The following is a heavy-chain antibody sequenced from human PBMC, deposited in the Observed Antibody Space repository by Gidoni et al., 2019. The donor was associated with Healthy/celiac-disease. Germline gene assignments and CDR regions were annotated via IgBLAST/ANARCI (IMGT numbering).Heavy chain of an antibody. CDR3: ARLDPVYGMDV. J-gene: IGHJ6*02. Sequence: EVQLVESGGGLIQTGGSLRLSCAASGFPVSSHYMSWVRQAPGKGLEGVSVIYRGGSTYYADSVKGRFTISRDNSKNTLYLQMNSLRAEDTAVYYCARLDPVYGMDVWGQGTTVTVSS. V-gene: IGHV3-53*01. CDR1: GFPVSSHY. CDR2: IYRGGST.